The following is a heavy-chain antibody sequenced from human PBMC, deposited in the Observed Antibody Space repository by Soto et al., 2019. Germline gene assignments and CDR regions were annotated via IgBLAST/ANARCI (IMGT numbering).Heavy chain of an antibody. D-gene: IGHD6-19*01. CDR2: ISGSGGST. J-gene: IGHJ4*02. V-gene: IGHV3-23*01. CDR1: GFTFSSYA. Sequence: GGSLRLSCAASGFTFSSYAMSWVRQAPGKGLEWVSAISGSGGSTYYADSVKGRFTISRDNSKNTLYLQMNSLRAEDTAVYYCAKVRTSLPGIAVAGTYQPAPRAFDYWGQGTLVTVSS. CDR3: AKVRTSLPGIAVAGTYQPAPRAFDY.